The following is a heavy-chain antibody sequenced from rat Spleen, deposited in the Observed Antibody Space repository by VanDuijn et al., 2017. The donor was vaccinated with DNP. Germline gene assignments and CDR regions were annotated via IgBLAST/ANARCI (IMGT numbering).Heavy chain of an antibody. D-gene: IGHD1-10*01. CDR3: TRVGQLHFDY. J-gene: IGHJ2*01. CDR2: ITSGGSS. Sequence: EVQLVESGGDLVQPGRSLKLSCVASGFSFSHYWMTWIRQVPGKGLEWIASITSGGSSYYPDSVKGRFTISRDNAKNTLYLRMNSLRSEDTATYYCTRVGQLHFDYWGQGVMVTVSS. V-gene: IGHV5-31*01. CDR1: GFSFSHYW.